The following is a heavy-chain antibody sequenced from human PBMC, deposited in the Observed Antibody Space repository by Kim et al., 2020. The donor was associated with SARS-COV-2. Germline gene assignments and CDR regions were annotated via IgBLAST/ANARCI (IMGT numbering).Heavy chain of an antibody. CDR2: IYYSGST. CDR3: ARHANSPDPWEEGELDAFDI. D-gene: IGHD1-26*01. V-gene: IGHV4-39*01. Sequence: SETLSLTCTVSGGSISSSSYYWGWIRQPPGKGLEWIGSIYYSGSTYYNPSLKSRVTISVDTSKNQFSLKLSSVTAADTAVYYCARHANSPDPWEEGELDAFDIWGQGTMVTVSS. J-gene: IGHJ3*02. CDR1: GGSISSSSYY.